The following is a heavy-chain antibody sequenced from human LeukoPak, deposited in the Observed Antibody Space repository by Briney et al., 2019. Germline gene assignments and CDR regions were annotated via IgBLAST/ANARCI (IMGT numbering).Heavy chain of an antibody. CDR3: ARVVRYCSSTSCSFFDY. J-gene: IGHJ4*02. CDR2: IYYSGST. CDR1: GGSFTSYF. Sequence: SETLSLTCTVSGGSFTSYFWSWVRQPPGEGLEWIGYIYYSGSTNYNPSLESRVTISVDTSKNQFSLKLSSVTAADTAVYYCARVVRYCSSTSCSFFDYWGQGTLVTVSS. V-gene: IGHV4-59*01. D-gene: IGHD2-2*01.